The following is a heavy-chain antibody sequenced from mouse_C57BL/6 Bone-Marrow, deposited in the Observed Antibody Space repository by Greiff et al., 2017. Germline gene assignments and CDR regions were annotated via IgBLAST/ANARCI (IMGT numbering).Heavy chain of an antibody. V-gene: IGHV1-82*01. D-gene: IGHD3-1*01. CDR1: GYAFSSSW. CDR2: IYPGDGDT. CDR3: ARSSYPLAY. J-gene: IGHJ3*01. Sequence: QVQLKQSGPELVKPGASVKISCKASGYAFSSSWMNWVKQRPGKGLEWIGRIYPGDGDTNYNGKFKGKATLTADESSSTAYMQLSSLTSEDSAVYFCARSSYPLAYWGQGTLVTVSA.